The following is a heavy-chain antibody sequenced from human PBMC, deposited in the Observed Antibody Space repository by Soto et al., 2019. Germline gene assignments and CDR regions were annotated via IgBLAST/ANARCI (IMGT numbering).Heavy chain of an antibody. D-gene: IGHD2-2*01. CDR3: AGTRLDCRTTSCYEF. V-gene: IGHV1-18*01. CDR1: GYTFANYG. J-gene: IGHJ4*02. Sequence: VLLVQSGGEVKKPGASVKVSCKASGYTFANYGLSWLRQAPGQGLEWMAWISGYNCDTYYAQNQNPQGIVALTADTSTNTVYMELKSLRSDDTAVYYWAGTRLDCRTTSCYEFWGQGTLVTVSS. CDR2: ISGYNCDT.